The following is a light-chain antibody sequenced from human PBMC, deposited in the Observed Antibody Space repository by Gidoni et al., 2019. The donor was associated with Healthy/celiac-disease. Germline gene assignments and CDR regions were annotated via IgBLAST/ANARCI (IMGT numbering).Light chain of an antibody. CDR1: QSISSY. J-gene: IGKJ2*01. Sequence: DIQMNQSPSSLSASVGDRVTITCRASQSISSYLNWYQQKPGKAPKLLIYAASSLQRGVPSRFSCSGSGTDFTLTISILQPEDFATYYWQQSDSTLRTFGQGTKLEIK. CDR3: QQSDSTLRT. V-gene: IGKV1-39*01. CDR2: AAS.